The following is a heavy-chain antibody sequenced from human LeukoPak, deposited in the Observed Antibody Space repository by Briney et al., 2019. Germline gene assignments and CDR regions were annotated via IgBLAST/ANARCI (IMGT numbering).Heavy chain of an antibody. Sequence: GGSLRPSCAASGFTFCSYAMSWVRPAPGKGLELVSAISGSGGSTYYADSVKGRFIISRDNSKNTLYLQMNSLRAEDTAVYYCVKSSPLGGVDYWGQGTLVTVSS. CDR3: VKSSPLGGVDY. V-gene: IGHV3-23*01. CDR2: ISGSGGST. CDR1: GFTFCSYA. J-gene: IGHJ4*02. D-gene: IGHD7-27*01.